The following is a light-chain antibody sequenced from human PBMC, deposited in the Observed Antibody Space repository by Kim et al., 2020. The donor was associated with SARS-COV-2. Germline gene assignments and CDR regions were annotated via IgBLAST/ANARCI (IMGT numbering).Light chain of an antibody. Sequence: QSALTQPPSASGSPGQSVTISCTGTSSDIGYYNYVSWYQQHPGKAPKLMIYEVTKRPSGVPDRFSGSKSGNTASLTVSGLQADDGADYYCSSYAGRSNPYVFGTGTKVTVL. CDR2: EVT. CDR3: SSYAGRSNPYV. CDR1: SSDIGYYNY. J-gene: IGLJ1*01. V-gene: IGLV2-8*01.